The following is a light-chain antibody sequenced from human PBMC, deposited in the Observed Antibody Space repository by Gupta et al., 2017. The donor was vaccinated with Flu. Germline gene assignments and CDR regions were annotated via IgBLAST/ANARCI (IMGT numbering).Light chain of an antibody. CDR1: NSDVGGYNY. Sequence: QSVTITCTGSNSDVGGYNYVSWYRHHPGRGPQLIVYEVSRRPSGVPDRFSGSKSGTTASLTVFGLEAEDEAYYYCGSFADGSYVFGSGTKVTVL. CDR2: EVS. V-gene: IGLV2-8*01. CDR3: GSFADGSYV. J-gene: IGLJ1*01.